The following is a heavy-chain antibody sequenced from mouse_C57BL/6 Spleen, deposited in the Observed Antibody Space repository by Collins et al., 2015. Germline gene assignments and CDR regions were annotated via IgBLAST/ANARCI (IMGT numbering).Heavy chain of an antibody. CDR2: IYPGSDNT. Sequence: QVQLQQPGAELVKPGASVKMSCKAPGYTFTSYWITWVKQRPGQGLEWIGDIYPGSDNTNYSEKFKTKATLTVDTSSSTAYIQLNSLTSEDSAVYYCARAPYYYVSTYYYFDSWGQGTTLTVSS. CDR3: ARAPYYYVSTYYYFDS. D-gene: IGHD1-1*01. V-gene: IGHV1-55*01. J-gene: IGHJ2*01. CDR1: GYTFTSYW.